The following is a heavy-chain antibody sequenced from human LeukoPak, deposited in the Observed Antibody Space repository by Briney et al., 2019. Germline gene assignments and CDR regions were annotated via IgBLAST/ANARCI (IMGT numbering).Heavy chain of an antibody. CDR1: GFTFRNHW. Sequence: PGGSLRLSCAASGFTFRNHWMHWVRQAPGKGLVWVSRIKSDGSITTYADSVKGRFTISRDNAKSTLYLQMNSLRGEDTAVYYCARDRYSSGWMTFDYWGQGTLVTVSS. V-gene: IGHV3-74*01. J-gene: IGHJ4*02. CDR3: ARDRYSSGWMTFDY. D-gene: IGHD6-19*01. CDR2: IKSDGSIT.